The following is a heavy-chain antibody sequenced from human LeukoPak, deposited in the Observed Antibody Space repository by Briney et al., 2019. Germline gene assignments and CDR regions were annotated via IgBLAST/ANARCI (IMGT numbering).Heavy chain of an antibody. CDR3: AKDHLRGNWYFDL. CDR2: IWYDGSNK. J-gene: IGHJ2*01. Sequence: PGGSLRLSCAASEFTFSIYGMHWVRQAPGKGLEWVAVIWYDGSNKYYADSVKGRFTISRDNSKNTLYLQMNGLRAEDTAVYYCAKDHLRGNWYFDLWGRGTLVTVSS. V-gene: IGHV3-30*02. CDR1: EFTFSIYG.